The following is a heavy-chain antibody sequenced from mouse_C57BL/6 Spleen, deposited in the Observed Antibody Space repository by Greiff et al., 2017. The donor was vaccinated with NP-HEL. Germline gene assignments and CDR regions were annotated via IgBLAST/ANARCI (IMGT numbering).Heavy chain of an antibody. V-gene: IGHV1-7*01. CDR2: INPSSGDT. Sequence: QVQLKESGAELAKPGASVKLSCKASGYTFTSYWMHWVKQRPGQGLEWIGYINPSSGDTKYNQKFKDKATLTADKSSSTAYMQLSSLTYAYSSVYYCARFQDGLIYYYAMDYWGQGTSVTVSS. D-gene: IGHD2-3*01. J-gene: IGHJ4*01. CDR3: ARFQDGLIYYYAMDY. CDR1: GYTFTSYW.